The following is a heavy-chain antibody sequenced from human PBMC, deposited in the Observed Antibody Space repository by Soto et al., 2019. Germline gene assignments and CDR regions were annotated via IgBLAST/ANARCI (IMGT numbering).Heavy chain of an antibody. CDR2: VSFSGTT. CDR3: ARDSRGSGISFDY. Sequence: PSETLSLTCTVSGGSINTNYYYWGWVRQPPGKGLEWIGSVSFSGTTYYSPSLKSRVTTSIDTSRNQFSLKLTSLTAADMAVYYCARDSRGSGISFDYWGQGSLVTVSS. V-gene: IGHV4-39*07. J-gene: IGHJ4*02. D-gene: IGHD3-10*01. CDR1: GGSINTNYYY.